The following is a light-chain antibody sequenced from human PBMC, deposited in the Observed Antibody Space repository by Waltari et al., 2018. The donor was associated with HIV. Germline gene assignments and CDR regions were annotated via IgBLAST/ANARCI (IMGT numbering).Light chain of an antibody. Sequence: QSALTQPASVSGSPGQSITLSCPGASSDVGGYDYVSWYQQHPGKAPKLMLYEVTKRPSGISNRFSGSKSGNTASLTITGLQAEDEADYYCSSYRGSSTLVVFGGGTKLTVL. J-gene: IGLJ2*01. CDR2: EVT. CDR1: SSDVGGYDY. CDR3: SSYRGSSTLVV. V-gene: IGLV2-14*01.